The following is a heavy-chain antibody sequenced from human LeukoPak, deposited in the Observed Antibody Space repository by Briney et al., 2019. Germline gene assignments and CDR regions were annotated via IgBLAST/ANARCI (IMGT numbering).Heavy chain of an antibody. CDR2: IGGSGGAI. V-gene: IGHV3-23*01. CDR3: AKWMSRVQAFDI. Sequence: QPGGSLRLSCAASGFTFSTYDMSWVRQAPGKGLEWVACIGGSGGAIYYRDSVKGRFSIYRDNSKSTLYLQLNSLRADDTAVYFCAKWMSRVQAFDIWGQGTMVTVSS. J-gene: IGHJ3*02. D-gene: IGHD5-12*01. CDR1: GFTFSTYD.